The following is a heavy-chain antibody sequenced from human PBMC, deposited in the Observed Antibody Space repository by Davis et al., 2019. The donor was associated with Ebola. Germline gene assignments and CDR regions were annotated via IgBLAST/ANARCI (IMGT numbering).Heavy chain of an antibody. V-gene: IGHV3-21*01. Sequence: PGGSLRLSCAASGFTFTTYTMNWVRQAPGKGLEWVSSISSSSNYIYYADSVKGRFTISRDDANNSLYLQMNSLRAEDTAVYYCARAYTAYDSSGYLNWFDPWGQGTLVTVSS. CDR3: ARAYTAYDSSGYLNWFDP. D-gene: IGHD3-22*01. J-gene: IGHJ5*02. CDR2: ISSSSNYI. CDR1: GFTFTTYT.